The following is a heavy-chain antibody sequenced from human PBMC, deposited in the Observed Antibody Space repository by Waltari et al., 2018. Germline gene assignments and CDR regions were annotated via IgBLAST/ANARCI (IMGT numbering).Heavy chain of an antibody. V-gene: IGHV4-61*02. J-gene: IGHJ4*02. Sequence: QVQLQESGPGLVKPSQTLSLTCTVSGGSISSGSYYWSWIRQPAGKGLEGIGRIVTSGSTNYNPSLKSRVTISVDTSKNQFSLKLSSVTAADTAVYYCARVWPRGIAAAGTIDYWGQGTLVTVSS. D-gene: IGHD6-13*01. CDR2: IVTSGST. CDR3: ARVWPRGIAAAGTIDY. CDR1: GGSISSGSYY.